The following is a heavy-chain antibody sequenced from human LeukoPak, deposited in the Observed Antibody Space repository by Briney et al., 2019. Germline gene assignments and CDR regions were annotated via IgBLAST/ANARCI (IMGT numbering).Heavy chain of an antibody. CDR2: INHSGST. CDR3: ARGLGYYDSSGA. Sequence: PSETLSLTCAVHGGSFSGYYWSWIRQPPGKGLEWIGEINHSGSTNYNPSLKSRVTISVDTSKNQFSLKLSSVTAADTAVYYCARGLGYYDSSGAWGQGTLVTVSS. J-gene: IGHJ5*02. CDR1: GGSFSGYY. V-gene: IGHV4-34*01. D-gene: IGHD3-22*01.